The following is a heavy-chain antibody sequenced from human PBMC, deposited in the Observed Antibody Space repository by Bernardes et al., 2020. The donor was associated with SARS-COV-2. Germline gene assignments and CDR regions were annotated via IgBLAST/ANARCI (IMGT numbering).Heavy chain of an antibody. J-gene: IGHJ6*02. V-gene: IGHV3-7*01. CDR2: IKQDGSEK. Sequence: GGSLRLSCAASGFTFSSYWMSWVRQAPGKGLEWVANIKQDGSEKYYVDSVKGRFTISRDNAKNSLYLQMNSLRAEDTAVYYCARDTTSGATTDYYYYYGMDVWGQGTTVTVSS. D-gene: IGHD1-26*01. CDR3: ARDTTSGATTDYYYYYGMDV. CDR1: GFTFSSYW.